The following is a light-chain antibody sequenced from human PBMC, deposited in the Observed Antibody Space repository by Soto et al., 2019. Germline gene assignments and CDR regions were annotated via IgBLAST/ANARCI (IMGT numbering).Light chain of an antibody. Sequence: QSVVTQPRSESGSPGLSAAISCTGTSSDIGGYNYVSRYQQHPGRAPKLVIYHVSKRPSGVPDRFSGSKSGNTASLTISGLQAEDEADYYCSSFAGGPYVFGTGTKVTVL. V-gene: IGLV2-11*01. CDR1: SSDIGGYNY. J-gene: IGLJ1*01. CDR3: SSFAGGPYV. CDR2: HVS.